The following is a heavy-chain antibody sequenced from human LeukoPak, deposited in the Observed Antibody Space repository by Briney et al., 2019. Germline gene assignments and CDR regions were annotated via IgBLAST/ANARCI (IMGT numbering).Heavy chain of an antibody. V-gene: IGHV3-23*01. CDR3: ARDRMGEDDSSGYYYHYYGMDV. D-gene: IGHD3-22*01. CDR2: IDSTGAYT. Sequence: GGSLRLSCAASGFIFSNYAMSWVRQAPGKGLEWVSAIDSTGAYTWYADSVKGRFTISKDSSKTILYLQMNSLRAEDAAVYYCARDRMGEDDSSGYYYHYYGMDVWGQGTTVTVSS. CDR1: GFIFSNYA. J-gene: IGHJ6*02.